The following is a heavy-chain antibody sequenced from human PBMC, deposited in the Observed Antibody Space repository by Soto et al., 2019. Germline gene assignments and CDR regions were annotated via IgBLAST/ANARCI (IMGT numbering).Heavy chain of an antibody. D-gene: IGHD1-26*01. Sequence: GASVKVSCKASGGTFSSYAISWVRQAPGQGLEWVGGIIPIFGTANYAQKFQGRVTITADESTSTAYMELSSLRSEDTAVYYCATLRYSGSYYSVYYYGMDVWGQGTTVTVSS. CDR3: ATLRYSGSYYSVYYYGMDV. CDR1: GGTFSSYA. V-gene: IGHV1-69*13. CDR2: IIPIFGTA. J-gene: IGHJ6*02.